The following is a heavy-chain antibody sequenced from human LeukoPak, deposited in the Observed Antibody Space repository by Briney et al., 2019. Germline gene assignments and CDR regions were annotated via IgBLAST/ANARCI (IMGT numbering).Heavy chain of an antibody. J-gene: IGHJ4*02. V-gene: IGHV3-23*01. CDR3: AKEIYGDYPSFDY. Sequence: GGSLRLSRAASGFTFSSYAMSWVRQAPGKGLEWVSAISGSGGNTYYADSVKGRFTISRDNSKNTLYLQMDSLRAEDTAVYYCAKEIYGDYPSFDYWGQGTLVTVSS. D-gene: IGHD4-17*01. CDR1: GFTFSSYA. CDR2: ISGSGGNT.